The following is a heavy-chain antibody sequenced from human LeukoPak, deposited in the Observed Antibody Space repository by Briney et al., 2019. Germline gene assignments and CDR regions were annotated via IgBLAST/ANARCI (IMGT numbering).Heavy chain of an antibody. CDR1: GFPFTSYW. Sequence: GGSLRLSCAASGFPFTSYWMHWVRQDPGKGREWVAVVAHDGSVAYYADWVKGRLTISRDNSKNTLYLQMNNLRAEDTAVYHCAKEPAPYSSCWYFPDDHWGQGALVTVSS. J-gene: IGHJ5*02. CDR3: AKEPAPYSSCWYFPDDH. V-gene: IGHV3-30*18. D-gene: IGHD6-19*01. CDR2: VAHDGSVA.